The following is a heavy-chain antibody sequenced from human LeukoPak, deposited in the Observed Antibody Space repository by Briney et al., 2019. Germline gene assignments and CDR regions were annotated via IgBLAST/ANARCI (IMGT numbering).Heavy chain of an antibody. D-gene: IGHD2-8*01. CDR3: ARRGGYCTNGVCYDQYFQH. Sequence: GESLEISCKGSGYSFTSYWIGWVRQMPGKGLEWMGIVYPGDSDTRYSPSFQGQVTISADKSISTAYLQWSSLKASDTAMYYCARRGGYCTNGVCYDQYFQHWGQGTLVTVSS. J-gene: IGHJ1*01. CDR2: VYPGDSDT. V-gene: IGHV5-51*01. CDR1: GYSFTSYW.